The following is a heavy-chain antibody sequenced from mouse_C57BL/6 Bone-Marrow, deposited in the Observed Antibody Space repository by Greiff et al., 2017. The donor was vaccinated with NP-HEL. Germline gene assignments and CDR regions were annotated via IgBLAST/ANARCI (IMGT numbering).Heavy chain of an antibody. CDR1: GFSLTSYG. Sequence: VKVVESGPGLVQPSQSLSITCTVSGFSLTSYGVHWVRQSPGKGLEWLGVIWRGGSTDYNAAFMSRLSITKDNSKSQVFFKMNSLQADDTAIYYCAKKTDWDYAMDYWGQGTSVTVSS. CDR3: AKKTDWDYAMDY. D-gene: IGHD4-1*01. V-gene: IGHV2-5*01. J-gene: IGHJ4*01. CDR2: IWRGGST.